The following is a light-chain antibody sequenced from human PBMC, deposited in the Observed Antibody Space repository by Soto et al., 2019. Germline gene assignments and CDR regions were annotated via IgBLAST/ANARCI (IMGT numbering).Light chain of an antibody. CDR2: AAS. Sequence: IQLTQSPSSLSASVGDRVTITCRASQGISGYLAWYQQKSGKAPKLLIYAASTLQSGVPSRFSGSGSGTDFTLTISRLQPEDFATYYCQQLNSYPWTFGQGTKV. CDR1: QGISGY. J-gene: IGKJ1*01. CDR3: QQLNSYPWT. V-gene: IGKV1-9*01.